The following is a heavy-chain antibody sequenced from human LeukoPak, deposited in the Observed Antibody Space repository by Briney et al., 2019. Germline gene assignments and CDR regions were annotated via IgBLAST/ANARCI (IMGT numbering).Heavy chain of an antibody. D-gene: IGHD6-6*01. CDR2: IYYSGST. J-gene: IGHJ5*02. CDR3: ARHRRALRKGEYSSSPYNWFDP. V-gene: IGHV4-39*01. Sequence: PSETLSLTCTVSGGSISSSSYYWGWIRQPPGKGLEWIGSIYYSGSTYYNPSLKSRVTISVDTSKNQFSLKLSSVTAADTAVYYCARHRRALRKGEYSSSPYNWFDPWGQRTLVTVSS. CDR1: GGSISSSSYY.